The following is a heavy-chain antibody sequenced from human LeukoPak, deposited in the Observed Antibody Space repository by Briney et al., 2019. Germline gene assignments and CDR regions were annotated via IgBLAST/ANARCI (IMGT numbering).Heavy chain of an antibody. V-gene: IGHV3-23*01. CDR3: AKDREMATITWNAFDV. CDR2: INTNGGST. CDR1: GFTFSSYG. D-gene: IGHD5-24*01. J-gene: IGHJ3*01. Sequence: QPGGSLRLSCAASGFTFSSYGMSWVRQAPGKGLQWVSAINTNGGSTYYADSVRGRFTISRDNSKNTVYLQLNSLRAEDTAVYYCAKDREMATITWNAFDVWGQGTMVTVSS.